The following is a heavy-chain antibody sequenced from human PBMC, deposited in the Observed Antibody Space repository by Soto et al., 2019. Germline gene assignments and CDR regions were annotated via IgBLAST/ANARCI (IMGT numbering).Heavy chain of an antibody. Sequence: GGSLRLSCAASGFSFSNYGMTWVRQAPGEGLECVSRISGSGGSTYNADSVKGRFTISRDNSKNMLYLQMSSLRAEDTAVYYCAKFGSLGVVTGYFDYWGQGILVTVSS. CDR2: ISGSGGST. J-gene: IGHJ4*02. CDR3: AKFGSLGVVTGYFDY. V-gene: IGHV3-23*01. CDR1: GFSFSNYG. D-gene: IGHD1-26*01.